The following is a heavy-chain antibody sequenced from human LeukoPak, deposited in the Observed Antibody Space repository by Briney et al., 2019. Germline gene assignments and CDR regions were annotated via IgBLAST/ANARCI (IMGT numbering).Heavy chain of an antibody. Sequence: ASVKVSCKASGYTFTGYYMHWVRQAPGQGLEWMGWTNPNSGGTNYAQKFQGRVTMTRDTSISTAYMELSRLRSDDTAVYYCARGDYDFWSGYQYFDYWDQGTLVTVSS. CDR1: GYTFTGYY. V-gene: IGHV1-2*02. CDR3: ARGDYDFWSGYQYFDY. J-gene: IGHJ4*02. CDR2: TNPNSGGT. D-gene: IGHD3-3*01.